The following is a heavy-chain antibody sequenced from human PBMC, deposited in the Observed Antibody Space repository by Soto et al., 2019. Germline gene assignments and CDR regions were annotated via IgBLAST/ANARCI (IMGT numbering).Heavy chain of an antibody. CDR3: ARDTGNSFDY. Sequence: HVQLVQSGGELKKPGASVKVSCNTSGYTFNTSFITWARQAPGQGLEWMGWISPHNGNTSYAEKFQGRVTMTADTITKTAYMELRNLRIDDTAVYYCARDTGNSFDYWGQGTPVTVSS. J-gene: IGHJ4*02. V-gene: IGHV1-18*01. CDR2: ISPHNGNT. CDR1: GYTFNTSF.